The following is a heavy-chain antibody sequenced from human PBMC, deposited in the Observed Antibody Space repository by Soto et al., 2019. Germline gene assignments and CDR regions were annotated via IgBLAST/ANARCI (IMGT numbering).Heavy chain of an antibody. CDR2: IIPIFGTA. CDR1: GGTFSSYA. Sequence: QVQLVQSGAEVKKPGSSVKVSCKASGGTFSSYAISWVRQAPGQGLEWMGGIIPIFGTANYAQKFQGRVTISADESTSTAYMELSSLRSEDTAVYYCARDPTANWLESDWFDPLGQGTLVTVSS. D-gene: IGHD6-19*01. J-gene: IGHJ5*02. CDR3: ARDPTANWLESDWFDP. V-gene: IGHV1-69*01.